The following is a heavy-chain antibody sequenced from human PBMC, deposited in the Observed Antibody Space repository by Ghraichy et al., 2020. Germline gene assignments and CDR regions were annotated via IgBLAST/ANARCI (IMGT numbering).Heavy chain of an antibody. V-gene: IGHV3-74*01. CDR3: ASGKDGGDY. CDR2: INSDGRTT. CDR1: AFTFSSYW. J-gene: IGHJ4*02. D-gene: IGHD3-10*01. Sequence: GGSLRLSCAASAFTFSSYWMHWVRQAPGKGLVWVSRINSDGRTTNYADSVKGRFTISRDNAKNTLYLQMNSLTAEDTAVYYCASGKDGGDYWGQGTLVTVSS.